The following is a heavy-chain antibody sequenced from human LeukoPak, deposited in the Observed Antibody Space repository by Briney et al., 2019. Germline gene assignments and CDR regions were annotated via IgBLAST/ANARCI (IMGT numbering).Heavy chain of an antibody. CDR2: IYPGDSDT. CDR3: ARRREYSSSSGNWFDP. CDR1: GYSFTSYW. V-gene: IGHV5-51*01. J-gene: IGHJ5*02. Sequence: GEYLKISCKGSGYSFTSYWIGWVRQMPGKGLEWMGIIYPGDSDTRYSPSFQGQVTISADKSISTAYLQWSSLKASDTAMYYCARRREYSSSSGNWFDPWGQGTLVTVSS. D-gene: IGHD6-6*01.